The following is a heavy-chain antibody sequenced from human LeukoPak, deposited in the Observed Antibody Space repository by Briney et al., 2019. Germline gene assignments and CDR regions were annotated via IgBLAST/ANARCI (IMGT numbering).Heavy chain of an antibody. J-gene: IGHJ3*02. V-gene: IGHV3-9*01. D-gene: IGHD2-15*01. Sequence: GGSLRLSCAASGFTFDDYAMHWVRQAPGKGLEWVSGISWNSGSIGYADSVKGRLTISRDNAKNSLYLQMNSLRAEDTALYYCAKDFQYCSGGSCYALPPDAFDIWGQGTMVTVSS. CDR2: ISWNSGSI. CDR3: AKDFQYCSGGSCYALPPDAFDI. CDR1: GFTFDDYA.